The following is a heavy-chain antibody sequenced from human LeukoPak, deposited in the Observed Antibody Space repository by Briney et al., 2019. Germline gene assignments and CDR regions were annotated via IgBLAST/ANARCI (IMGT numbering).Heavy chain of an antibody. J-gene: IGHJ4*02. D-gene: IGHD3-10*01. CDR2: ISAYNGNT. CDR3: ARDSLLWFGELSGYFDY. CDR1: GYTFTSYG. V-gene: IGHV1-18*01. Sequence: GASVKVSCKASGYTFTSYGISWVRQAPGQGLEWMGWISAYNGNTNYAQKLQGRVTMTTDTSTSTAYMELRSLRSDDTAVYYCARDSLLWFGELSGYFDYWAREPWSPSPQ.